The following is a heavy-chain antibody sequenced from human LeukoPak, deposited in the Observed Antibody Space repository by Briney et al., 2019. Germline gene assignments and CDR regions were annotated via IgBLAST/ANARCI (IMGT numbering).Heavy chain of an antibody. CDR2: IKAKAHGGTI. CDR1: GFTFSSYW. Sequence: GGSLRLSCAASGFTFSSYWMAWVRQAPGKGLEWVGRIKAKAHGGTIEYAAPVKGRFTISRDDSKNTLYLQMNGLKTEDTAVYYCANPPTVTSFDQWGQGTLVTVSS. CDR3: ANPPTVTSFDQ. D-gene: IGHD4-11*01. V-gene: IGHV3-15*01. J-gene: IGHJ4*02.